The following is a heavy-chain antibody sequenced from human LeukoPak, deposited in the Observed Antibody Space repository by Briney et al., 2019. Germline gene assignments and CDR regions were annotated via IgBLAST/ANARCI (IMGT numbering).Heavy chain of an antibody. J-gene: IGHJ4*02. CDR3: ARGGYDSSGYYRTYYFHY. CDR1: GFTFGDFG. D-gene: IGHD3-22*01. CDR2: INWNGGST. Sequence: PGGSLRLSCAASGFTFGDFGMSWVRQVPGKGLEWLCGINWNGGSTGYADSVKGRFTISRDNAKNSLFLQMNSLRVEDMAWYYCARGGYDSSGYYRTYYFHYWGQGTLVTVSS. V-gene: IGHV3-20*04.